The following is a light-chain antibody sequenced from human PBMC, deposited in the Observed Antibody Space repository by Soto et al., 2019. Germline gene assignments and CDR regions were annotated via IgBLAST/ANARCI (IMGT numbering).Light chain of an antibody. CDR3: SSYTSGSTSYV. CDR1: SSDVGGYNY. V-gene: IGLV2-14*01. Sequence: QSVLAQPASVSGSPGQSITISCTGTSSDVGGYNYVSWYQTHPGKAPKLMIYDVSNRPSGVSNRFSGSKSGNTASLTISGLQAEDEADYYCSSYTSGSTSYVFGTGTKLTVL. J-gene: IGLJ1*01. CDR2: DVS.